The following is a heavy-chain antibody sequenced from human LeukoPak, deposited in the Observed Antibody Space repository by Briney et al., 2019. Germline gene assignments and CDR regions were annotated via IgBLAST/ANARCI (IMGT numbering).Heavy chain of an antibody. CDR2: IFYSGTT. CDR1: GGSMSSSSYY. J-gene: IGHJ4*02. V-gene: IGHV4-39*01. D-gene: IGHD2-15*01. CDR3: GRLVVVAVLDY. Sequence: SETLSLTCTVSGGSMSSSSYYWAWIRQSPGKGLEWIGSIFYSGTTYFNPSLKSRITMSVDTSKNQFSLKVNSVTAADTAVYYCGRLVVVAVLDYWGQGTLVTVSS.